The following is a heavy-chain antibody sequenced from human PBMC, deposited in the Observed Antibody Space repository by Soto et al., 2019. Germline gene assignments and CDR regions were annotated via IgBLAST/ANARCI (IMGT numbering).Heavy chain of an antibody. J-gene: IGHJ6*02. CDR3: ARDSRFGELFGYYYYGMDV. D-gene: IGHD3-10*01. V-gene: IGHV3-7*01. Sequence: EGSLRLSCAASGFTFSSYWMSWVRQAPGKGLEWVANIKQDGSEKYYVDSVKGRFTNSRDNAKNSLYLQMNSLRAEDTAVYYCARDSRFGELFGYYYYGMDVWGQGTTVTVSS. CDR2: IKQDGSEK. CDR1: GFTFSSYW.